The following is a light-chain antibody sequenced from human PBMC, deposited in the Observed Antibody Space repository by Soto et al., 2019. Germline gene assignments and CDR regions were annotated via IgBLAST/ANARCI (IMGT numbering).Light chain of an antibody. CDR2: EVT. V-gene: IGLV2-8*01. Sequence: QSVLTQPPSASGSPVQSVTISCTGTSSDVGGYNYVSWYQQYPGRAPKLMIYEVTKRPSGVPDRFSVSKSGNPASLTVSGLQVEDEADYYCSSYAASNNFYFVFGGGTQLTVL. CDR1: SSDVGGYNY. J-gene: IGLJ3*02. CDR3: SSYAASNNFYFV.